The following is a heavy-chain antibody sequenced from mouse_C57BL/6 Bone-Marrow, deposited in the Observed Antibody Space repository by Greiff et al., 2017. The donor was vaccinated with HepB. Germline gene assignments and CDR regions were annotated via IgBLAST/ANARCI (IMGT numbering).Heavy chain of an antibody. D-gene: IGHD1-1*01. V-gene: IGHV3-6*01. J-gene: IGHJ1*03. Sequence: EVKLQESGPGLVKPSQSLSLTCSVTGYSITSGYYWNWIRQFPGNKLEWMGYISYDGSNNYNPSLKNRISITRDTSKNQFFLKLNSVTTEDTATYYCARADSLLRDWYFDVWGTGTTVTVSS. CDR3: ARADSLLRDWYFDV. CDR2: ISYDGSN. CDR1: GYSITSGYY.